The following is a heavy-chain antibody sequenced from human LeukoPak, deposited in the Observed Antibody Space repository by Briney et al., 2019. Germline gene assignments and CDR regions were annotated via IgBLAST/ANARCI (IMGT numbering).Heavy chain of an antibody. CDR1: GFTFSSYG. D-gene: IGHD6-13*01. J-gene: IGHJ2*01. CDR3: AKDVAGGITHWYFDL. V-gene: IGHV3-30*18. Sequence: GGSLRLSCAASGFTFSSYGMHWVRQAPGKGLEWVALIPYDGSNKYYADSVKGRFTISRDNSKNTLYLQMNSLRAEDTAVYYCAKDVAGGITHWYFDLWGRGTLVTVSS. CDR2: IPYDGSNK.